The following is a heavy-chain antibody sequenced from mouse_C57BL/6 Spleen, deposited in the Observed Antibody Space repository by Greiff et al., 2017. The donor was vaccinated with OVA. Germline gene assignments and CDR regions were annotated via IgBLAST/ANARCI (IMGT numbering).Heavy chain of an antibody. CDR1: GFSFNTYA. V-gene: IGHV10-1*01. CDR2: IRSKSNNYAT. Sequence: EVQVVESGGGLVQPKGSLKLSCAASGFSFNTYAMNWVRQAPGKGLEWVARIRSKSNNYATYYADSVKDRFTISRDDSESMLYLQMNNLKTEDTAMYYCVRQNSNYLYYYAMDYWGQGTSVTVSS. CDR3: VRQNSNYLYYYAMDY. D-gene: IGHD2-5*01. J-gene: IGHJ4*01.